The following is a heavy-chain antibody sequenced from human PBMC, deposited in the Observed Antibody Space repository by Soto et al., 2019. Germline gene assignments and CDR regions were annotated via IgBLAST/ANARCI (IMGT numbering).Heavy chain of an antibody. CDR3: ARVPSSASYRSYYYYGMDV. CDR2: ITSSSDTK. CDR1: GFTFRSYS. Sequence: EVQLVESGGGLVQPGGSLRLSCAASGFTFRSYSMNWVRQAPGKGLEWVSYITSSSDTKYYGVSVKGRFTISRDNAKNSLYLQVNSLRDEDTAVYYCARVPSSASYRSYYYYGMDVWGQGTTVTVSS. D-gene: IGHD1-26*01. V-gene: IGHV3-48*02. J-gene: IGHJ6*02.